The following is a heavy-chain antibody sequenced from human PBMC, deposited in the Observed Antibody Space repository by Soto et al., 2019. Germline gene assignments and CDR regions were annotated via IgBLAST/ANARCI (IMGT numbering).Heavy chain of an antibody. D-gene: IGHD3-10*01. CDR1: GFTFDDYA. Sequence: GGSLRLSCAASGFTFDDYAMHWVRQAPGKGLEWVTGISWNSDTIGYADSVKGRFTISRDNAKNSLYLQMNSLRAEDTAFYYCARDVWSRASGPPDSWGQGTLVTVSS. CDR2: ISWNSDTI. CDR3: ARDVWSRASGPPDS. J-gene: IGHJ4*02. V-gene: IGHV3-9*01.